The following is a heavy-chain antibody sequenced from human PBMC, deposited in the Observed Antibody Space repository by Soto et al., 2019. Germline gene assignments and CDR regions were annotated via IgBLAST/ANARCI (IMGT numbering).Heavy chain of an antibody. Sequence: SETLSLTCTVSGGSISSAAYYWSWIRQHPGKGLEWIGYISHSGSTYYTPSLKSRVIISADTSKNQFSANLTSVTAADTAVYYCAREYTYGSNFFDCWGQGALVTVSS. CDR3: AREYTYGSNFFDC. J-gene: IGHJ4*02. V-gene: IGHV4-31*03. CDR2: ISHSGST. CDR1: GGSISSAAYY. D-gene: IGHD5-18*01.